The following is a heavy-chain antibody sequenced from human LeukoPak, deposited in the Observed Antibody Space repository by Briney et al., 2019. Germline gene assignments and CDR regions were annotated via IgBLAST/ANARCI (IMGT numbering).Heavy chain of an antibody. Sequence: GGSMRLSCAASGFTFSNYDMHWVRQAPGKGLEWMALIRYDGSNKYYADSVKGRFTISRDNSKNTLYLQMNSLRAEDTAVYYCAIRAAAGGHYIDYWGQGTLVTVSS. CDR3: AIRAAAGGHYIDY. D-gene: IGHD6-13*01. CDR2: IRYDGSNK. CDR1: GFTFSNYD. J-gene: IGHJ4*02. V-gene: IGHV3-30*02.